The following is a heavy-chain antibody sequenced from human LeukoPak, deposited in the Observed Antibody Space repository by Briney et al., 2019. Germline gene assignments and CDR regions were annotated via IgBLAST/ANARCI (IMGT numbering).Heavy chain of an antibody. CDR2: IYVAGST. CDR1: GFTVSDSF. J-gene: IGHJ6*02. CDR3: AKEAFWSGYSLQIHYYYGMDV. V-gene: IGHV3-53*01. D-gene: IGHD3-3*01. Sequence: GGSLRLSCAASGFTVSDSFMTWVRQAPGKGLEWVSVIYVAGSTYYADSVKGRFTVSRDNSKNTLYLQMNSLRAEDTAVYYCAKEAFWSGYSLQIHYYYGMDVWGQGTTVTVSS.